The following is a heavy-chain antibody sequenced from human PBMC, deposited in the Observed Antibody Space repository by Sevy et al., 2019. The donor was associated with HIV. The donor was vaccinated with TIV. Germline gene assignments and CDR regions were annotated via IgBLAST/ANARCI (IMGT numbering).Heavy chain of an antibody. Sequence: GGCLRLSCAASGFPFNDHAMHWVRVVPGKGLEWVSGISWNSRNIGYADSVKGRFTISRDNTRHSVYLEMHSLRPEDTALYYCAKDINRGCDGVNCYSYYYYFYGLDVWGQGTTVTVSS. J-gene: IGHJ6*02. CDR2: ISWNSRNI. CDR1: GFPFNDHA. V-gene: IGHV3-9*01. CDR3: AKDINRGCDGVNCYSYYYYFYGLDV. D-gene: IGHD2-21*01.